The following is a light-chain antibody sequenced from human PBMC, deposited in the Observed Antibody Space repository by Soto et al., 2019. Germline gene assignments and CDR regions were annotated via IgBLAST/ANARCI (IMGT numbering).Light chain of an antibody. CDR2: AAS. V-gene: IGKV1-27*01. Sequence: DIQMTQSPSSLSASVGDRVTITCRASQGISNYLAWYQQKPGKVPKLLIYAASTLQSGVPSRFSGSVSGTEFTLTISTLQTEDVATHYCQKYNSAPLTFGPGTKVDIK. J-gene: IGKJ3*01. CDR1: QGISNY. CDR3: QKYNSAPLT.